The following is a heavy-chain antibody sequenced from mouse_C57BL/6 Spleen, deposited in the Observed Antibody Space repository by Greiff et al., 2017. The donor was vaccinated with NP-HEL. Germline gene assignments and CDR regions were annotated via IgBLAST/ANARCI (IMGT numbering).Heavy chain of an antibody. CDR2: IDPSDSET. V-gene: IGHV1-52*01. D-gene: IGHD6-1*01. CDR3: AREDDNEWFAY. J-gene: IGHJ3*01. CDR1: GYTFTSYW. Sequence: QVQLKQPGAELVRPGSSVKLSCKASGYTFTSYWMHWVKQRPIQGLEWIGNIDPSDSETHYNQKFKDKATLTVDKSSSTAYMQLSSLTSEDSAVYYCAREDDNEWFAYWGQGTLVTVSA.